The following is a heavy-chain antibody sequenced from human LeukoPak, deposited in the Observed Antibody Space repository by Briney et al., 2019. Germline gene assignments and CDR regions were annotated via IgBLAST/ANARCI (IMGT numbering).Heavy chain of an antibody. Sequence: PGGSLRLSCAASGFTFSNYWMHWVRQAPGKGLEWVAVISYDGSNKYYADSVKGRSTISRGNSKNTLYLQMNSLRAEDTAVYYCARDRLGFLEWLLFYWGQGTLVTVSS. CDR1: GFTFSNYW. V-gene: IGHV3-30-3*01. J-gene: IGHJ4*02. D-gene: IGHD3-3*01. CDR3: ARDRLGFLEWLLFY. CDR2: ISYDGSNK.